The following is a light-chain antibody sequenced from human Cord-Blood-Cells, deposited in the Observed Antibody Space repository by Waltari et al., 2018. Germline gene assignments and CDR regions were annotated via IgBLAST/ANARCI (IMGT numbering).Light chain of an antibody. CDR2: AAS. CDR1: QSISSY. J-gene: IGKJ2*01. CDR3: QQSYSTPYT. Sequence: DIQMTQYPSSLSASVGDRVTITCRARQSISSYLKWYQQKPGKAPRLLIYAASSWQSGVPARFSGSGSGTDFTLTISSLQPEDFATYYCQQSYSTPYTFGQGTKLEIK. V-gene: IGKV1-39*01.